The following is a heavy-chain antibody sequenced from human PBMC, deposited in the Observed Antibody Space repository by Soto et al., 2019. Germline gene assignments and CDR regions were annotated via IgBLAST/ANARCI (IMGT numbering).Heavy chain of an antibody. D-gene: IGHD7-27*01. CDR2: INHSGST. V-gene: IGHV4-34*01. J-gene: IGHJ6*02. CDR1: GGSFSGYY. CDR3: ARVNMESWGSFYYYYGMDV. Sequence: SETLSLTCAVYGGSFSGYYWSWIRQPPGKGLEWIVEINHSGSTNYNPSLKSRGTISVYTSNNQFSLKLSSVTAADTGVYYCARVNMESWGSFYYYYGMDVWGQGTTVTVSS.